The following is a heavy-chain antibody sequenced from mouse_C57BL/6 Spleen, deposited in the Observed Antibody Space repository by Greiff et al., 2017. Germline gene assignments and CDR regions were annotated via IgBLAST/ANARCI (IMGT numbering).Heavy chain of an antibody. CDR2: INPSSGYT. CDR1: GYTFTSYW. D-gene: IGHD2-3*01. V-gene: IGHV1-7*01. Sequence: VQLQQSGAELAKPGASVKLSCKASGYTFTSYWMHWVKQRPGQGLEWIGYINPSSGYTKYNQKFKDKATLTADKSSITAYMQLSSLTYVDSAVYDCDRSGYYLFDYWGQGTTLTVSS. CDR3: DRSGYYLFDY. J-gene: IGHJ2*01.